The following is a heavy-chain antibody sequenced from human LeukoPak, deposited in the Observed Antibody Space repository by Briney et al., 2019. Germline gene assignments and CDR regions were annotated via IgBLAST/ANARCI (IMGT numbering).Heavy chain of an antibody. D-gene: IGHD4-17*01. CDR1: GGSISSSSYY. CDR2: IYYSGST. CDR3: ARHYDYGDSNWFDP. V-gene: IGHV4-39*01. Sequence: SETLSLTCTVSGGSISSSSYYWGWIRQPPGKGLEWIGSIYYSGSTYYNPSLKSRVTISVDTSKNQFSLKLSSVTAADTAVYYCARHYDYGDSNWFDPWGQGTLVTVSS. J-gene: IGHJ5*02.